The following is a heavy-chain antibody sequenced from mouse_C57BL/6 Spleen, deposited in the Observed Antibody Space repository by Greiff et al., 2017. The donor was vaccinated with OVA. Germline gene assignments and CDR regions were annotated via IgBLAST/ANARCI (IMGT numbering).Heavy chain of an antibody. CDR3: ARGPPSSPFDY. D-gene: IGHD1-1*01. V-gene: IGHV1-76*01. J-gene: IGHJ2*01. Sequence: VQLQQSGAELVRPGASVKLSCKASGYTFTDYYINWVKQRPGQGLEWIARIYPGSGNTYYNEKFKGKATLTAEKSSSTAYMQLSSLTSEDSAVYFCARGPPSSPFDYWGQGTTLTVSS. CDR2: IYPGSGNT. CDR1: GYTFTDYY.